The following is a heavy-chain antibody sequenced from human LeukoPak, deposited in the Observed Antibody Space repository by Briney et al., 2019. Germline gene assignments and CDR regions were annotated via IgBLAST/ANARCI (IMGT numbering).Heavy chain of an antibody. D-gene: IGHD3-22*01. CDR2: IRYDGSNK. J-gene: IGHJ3*02. Sequence: PGGSLRLSCAASGFTFSSYGMHWVRQAPGKGLEWVAFIRYDGSNKYYADSVKGRFTISRDNSKNTLYLQMNSLRAEDTAVYYCAKDDSSGYYHDAFDIWGQGTMVTVSS. V-gene: IGHV3-30*02. CDR1: GFTFSSYG. CDR3: AKDDSSGYYHDAFDI.